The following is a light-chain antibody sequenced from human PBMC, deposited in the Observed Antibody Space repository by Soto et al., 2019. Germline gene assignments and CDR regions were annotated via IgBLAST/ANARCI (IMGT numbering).Light chain of an antibody. CDR1: QSLVYCDGNTS. V-gene: IGKV2-30*01. CDR3: MQGPHWPLFT. Sequence: DVVMTQSPLSLPGTLGQPASISCRSSQSLVYCDGNTSLTSFQQRPGQSPRRLIYKVSNRDSGVPDRFSGRGSGTDFTLKISRVEAEDVGLHYCMQGPHWPLFTFGPGTKVDIK. CDR2: KVS. J-gene: IGKJ3*01.